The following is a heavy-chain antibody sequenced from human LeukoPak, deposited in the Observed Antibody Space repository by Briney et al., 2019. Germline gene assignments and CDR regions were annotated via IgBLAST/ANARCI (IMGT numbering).Heavy chain of an antibody. J-gene: IGHJ6*02. CDR3: ASELLWFGELLRSDYYYGMDV. D-gene: IGHD3-10*01. CDR1: GFTFSSYW. V-gene: IGHV3-7*01. CDR2: IKQDGSEK. Sequence: PGGSLRLSCAASGFTFSSYWMSWVRQAPGKGLEWVANIKQDGSEKYYVDSVKGRFTISRDNAKNSLYLQMNSLRAEGTAVYYCASELLWFGELLRSDYYYGMDVWGQGTTVTVSS.